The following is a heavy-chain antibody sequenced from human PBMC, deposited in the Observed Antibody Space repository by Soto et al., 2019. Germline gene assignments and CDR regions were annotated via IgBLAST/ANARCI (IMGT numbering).Heavy chain of an antibody. V-gene: IGHV1-58*01. CDR1: GFTFTTSA. D-gene: IGHD3-22*01. CDR2: IVVVSGNT. Sequence: SVKVSCKASGFTFTTSAVQWVRQARGQRLEWVGWIVVVSGNTNYARKFQERVTITRDMSTNTAYMELSSLRSEDTAVYYCAAGSYYYDSSGYYDKHYFFDSWGQGTLVTVSP. J-gene: IGHJ4*02. CDR3: AAGSYYYDSSGYYDKHYFFDS.